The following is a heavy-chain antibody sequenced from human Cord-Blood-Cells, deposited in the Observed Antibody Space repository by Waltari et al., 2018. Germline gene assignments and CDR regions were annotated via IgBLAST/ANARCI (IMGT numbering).Heavy chain of an antibody. D-gene: IGHD3-3*01. CDR2: IRSKANSYAT. CDR1: GFTFRGAA. V-gene: IGHV3-73*02. CDR3: TTITIFGVAPDY. Sequence: EVQLVESGGGLVQPGGSMKLSCAASGFTFRGAAMLWVRPASGKGLEWVGRIRSKANSYATAYAASVKGRFTISRDDSKNTAYLQMNSLKTEDTAVYYCTTITIFGVAPDYWGQGTLVTVSS. J-gene: IGHJ4*02.